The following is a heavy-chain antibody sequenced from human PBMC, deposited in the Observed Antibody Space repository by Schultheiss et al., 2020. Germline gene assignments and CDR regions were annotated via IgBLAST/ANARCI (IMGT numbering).Heavy chain of an antibody. D-gene: IGHD1-1*01. CDR1: GFTFDDYV. Sequence: SLKISCAASGFTFDDYVMHWVRQAPGKGLEWVSGISWNSDSIGYVDSVKGRFTISRDNAKNSLYLQMNSLRAEDTAVYYCARLNWNPLGSYYGMDVWGQGTTVTVSS. CDR2: ISWNSDSI. J-gene: IGHJ6*02. CDR3: ARLNWNPLGSYYGMDV. V-gene: IGHV3-9*01.